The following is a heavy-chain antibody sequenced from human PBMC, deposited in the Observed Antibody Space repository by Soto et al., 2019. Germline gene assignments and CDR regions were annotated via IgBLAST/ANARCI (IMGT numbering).Heavy chain of an antibody. V-gene: IGHV1-69*01. J-gene: IGHJ4*02. D-gene: IGHD3-22*01. Sequence: QVHLVQSGAEVKKPGSSVKVSCKASGGTFSSYAISRVRPAPGQGLEWMGGFIHICGTTNYAQKFQGRVTITADESTSTAYMELSSLRSEDTAVYYCTRDRGRRYNDGRGYYYSAYWGQGTLVTVSS. CDR1: GGTFSSYA. CDR3: TRDRGRRYNDGRGYYYSAY. CDR2: FIHICGTT.